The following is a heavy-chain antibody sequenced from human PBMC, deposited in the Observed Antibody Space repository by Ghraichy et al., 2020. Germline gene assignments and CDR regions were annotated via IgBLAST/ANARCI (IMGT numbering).Heavy chain of an antibody. V-gene: IGHV1-3*01. J-gene: IGHJ4*02. D-gene: IGHD3-3*01. Sequence: ASVKVSCKASGYTFTSYAMHWVRQAPGPSLEWMGWINAGNGNTKYSQKFQGRVTITRDTSASTAYMELSSLRSEDTAVYYCARGGLRFLEWLGVWGQGTLVTVSS. CDR2: INAGNGNT. CDR3: ARGGLRFLEWLGV. CDR1: GYTFTSYA.